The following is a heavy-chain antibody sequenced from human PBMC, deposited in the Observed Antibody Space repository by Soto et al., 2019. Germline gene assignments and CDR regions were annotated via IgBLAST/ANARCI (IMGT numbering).Heavy chain of an antibody. V-gene: IGHV3-23*01. D-gene: IGHD3-3*01. J-gene: IGHJ6*03. CDR3: AKGPGVVHYYYYYYMDV. Sequence: PGGSLRLSCAACGFTFDDYAMSWVRQAPGKGLEWVSAISGSGGSTYYADSVKGRFTISRDNSKNTLYLQMNSLRAEDTAVYYCAKGPGVVHYYYYYYMDVWGKGTTVTVSS. CDR1: GFTFDDYA. CDR2: ISGSGGST.